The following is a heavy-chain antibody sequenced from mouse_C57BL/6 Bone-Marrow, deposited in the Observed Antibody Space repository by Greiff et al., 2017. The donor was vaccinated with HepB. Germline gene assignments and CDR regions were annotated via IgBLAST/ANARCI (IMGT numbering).Heavy chain of an antibody. J-gene: IGHJ1*03. CDR1: GFTFSDYG. V-gene: IGHV5-17*01. CDR3: ARGYYGSSPYWYFDV. CDR2: ISSGSSTI. D-gene: IGHD1-1*01. Sequence: EVMLVESGGGLVKPVGSLKLSCAASGFTFSDYGMHWVRQAPEKGLEWVAYISSGSSTIYYADTVKGRFTISRDNAKNTLFLQMTSLRSEDTAMYYCARGYYGSSPYWYFDVWGTGTTVTVSS.